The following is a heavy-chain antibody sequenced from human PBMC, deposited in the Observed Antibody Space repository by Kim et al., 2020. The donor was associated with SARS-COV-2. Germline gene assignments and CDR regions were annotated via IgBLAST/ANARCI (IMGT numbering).Heavy chain of an antibody. CDR3: AREGGEQWLLFDY. V-gene: IGHV6-1*01. Sequence: YPVSVISRITISPDTSKNQFSLQLKSVTPEDTAVYYCAREGGEQWLLFDYWGQGNLVTVSS. D-gene: IGHD6-19*01. J-gene: IGHJ4*02.